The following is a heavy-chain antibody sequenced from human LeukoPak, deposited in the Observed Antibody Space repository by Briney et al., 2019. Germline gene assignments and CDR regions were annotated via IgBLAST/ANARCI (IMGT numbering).Heavy chain of an antibody. V-gene: IGHV3-53*01. Sequence: GGSLRLSCTVSGFTVSSNSMSWVRQAPGRGLEWVSFIYSDNTHYSDSVKGRFTISRDNSKNTLYLQMNSLRAEDTAVYYCARVTPSNGYLVVGAFDIWGQGTMVTVSS. CDR1: GFTVSSNS. CDR3: ARVTPSNGYLVVGAFDI. D-gene: IGHD3-22*01. J-gene: IGHJ3*02. CDR2: IYSDNT.